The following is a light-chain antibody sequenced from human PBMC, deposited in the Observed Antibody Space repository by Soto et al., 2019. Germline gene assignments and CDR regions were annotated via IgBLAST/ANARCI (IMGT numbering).Light chain of an antibody. CDR1: SSNIGVNH. CDR2: RHT. V-gene: IGLV1-47*01. J-gene: IGLJ3*02. Sequence: QSVLTQPPSASGTPGQRVTISCSGSSSNIGVNHVYWYQQLPGTAPTLLIYRHTLRPSGVPDRFSASKSGTSASLAISGLRSDDEAHYYCAAWDDRLSGWVFGGVTKVTVL. CDR3: AAWDDRLSGWV.